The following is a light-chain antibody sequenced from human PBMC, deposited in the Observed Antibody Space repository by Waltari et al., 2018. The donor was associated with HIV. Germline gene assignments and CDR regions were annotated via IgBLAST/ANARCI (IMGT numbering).Light chain of an antibody. CDR3: ALYMTGAKWV. CDR1: SDSVSINYY. V-gene: IGLV8-61*01. Sequence: QTVVTQEPSFSVSPGGTVTLTCALNSDSVSINYYPGWFQQTPGQAHRTLISSTYARSSGVPDRFSGSILGNKAALTITGAQADDDSVYFCALYMTGAKWVFGGGTKLTVL. CDR2: STY. J-gene: IGLJ3*02.